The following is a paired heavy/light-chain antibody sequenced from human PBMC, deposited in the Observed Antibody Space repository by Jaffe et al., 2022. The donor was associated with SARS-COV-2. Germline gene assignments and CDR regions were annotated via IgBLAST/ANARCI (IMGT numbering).Heavy chain of an antibody. CDR1: GFTFNDFY. Sequence: QVHLVESGGGLVKPGGSLRLSCAASGFTFNDFYVGWIRQTPGRGLEWVSYIGRRTTTIHYADSVRGRFTMSRASALNSVDLQLNTLRAEDTAVYYCRSGSWQDAFDIWGPGAMVTVSS. J-gene: IGHJ3*02. D-gene: IGHD2-15*01. V-gene: IGHV3-11*01. CDR2: IGRRTTTI. CDR3: RSGSWQDAFDI.
Light chain of an antibody. J-gene: IGKJ2*01. CDR1: QGLVHSDGNTY. V-gene: IGKV2-30*02. CDR3: MQGTHWPYT. CDR2: KVS. Sequence: DVVMTQSPLSLPVSLGQPASISCRSSQGLVHSDGNTYLSWLQQRPGQSPRRLIYKVSKWDSGVPDRFSGSGSGTDFTLQISRVEAEDAGVYYCMQGTHWPYTFGQGTKLEIK.